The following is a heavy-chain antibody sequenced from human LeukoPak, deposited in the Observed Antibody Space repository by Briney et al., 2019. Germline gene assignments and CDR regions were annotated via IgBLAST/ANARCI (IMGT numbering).Heavy chain of an antibody. J-gene: IGHJ4*02. CDR3: AREGSSGGHYDY. V-gene: IGHV2-70*11. D-gene: IGHD2-15*01. Sequence: SGPALVKPTQTLTLTCTFSGFSLSTTGMCVHWIRQPPGKALEWLARIDWDDDKKYRKSLKSRLTISKDTSKNQVDLTMTNMDPVDTATYYCAREGSSGGHYDYWGQGTLVTVSS. CDR2: IDWDDDK. CDR1: GFSLSTTGMC.